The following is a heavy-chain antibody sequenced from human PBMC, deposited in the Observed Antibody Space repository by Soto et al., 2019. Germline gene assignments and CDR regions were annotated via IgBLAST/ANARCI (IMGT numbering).Heavy chain of an antibody. CDR3: ARQIGRGSWSLDH. CDR1: GGSISSSDYW. Sequence: SETLSLTCTVSGGSISSSDYWWGWIRQPPGKGLEWIGSIYYTGSTYYNPSLKSRVIISVDTSKNQFSLRLSSVTAADTAVYYCARQIGRGSWSLDHWGQGTLVTVSS. J-gene: IGHJ4*02. V-gene: IGHV4-39*01. D-gene: IGHD6-13*01. CDR2: IYYTGST.